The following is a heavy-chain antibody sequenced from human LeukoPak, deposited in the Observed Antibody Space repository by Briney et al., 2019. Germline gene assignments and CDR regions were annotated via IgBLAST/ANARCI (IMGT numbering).Heavy chain of an antibody. Sequence: ASVRVSCKASGCTFTHHGITWVRQAPGQGLEWMGWISAYNGDTHYAQNFQGRVTLTTDTSTTTAYMELRSLRSDDTAVYYCARDPTNTSGRYAYFDYWGQGTLVTVSS. V-gene: IGHV1-18*01. CDR2: ISAYNGDT. J-gene: IGHJ4*02. D-gene: IGHD6-19*01. CDR1: GCTFTHHG. CDR3: ARDPTNTSGRYAYFDY.